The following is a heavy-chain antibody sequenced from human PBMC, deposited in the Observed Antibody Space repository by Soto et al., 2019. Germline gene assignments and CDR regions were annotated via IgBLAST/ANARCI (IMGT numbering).Heavy chain of an antibody. CDR3: GKEAWGPAAS. D-gene: IGHD7-27*01. CDR1: GFIFRDWF. Sequence: LVESGGALVKPGGSLRLSCAASGFIFRDWFMSWIRQAPGKGLEWISYISKDSGRATRYADSVKGRFTISRDNAKNSLFLQMNNVTVQDTAVDSCGKEAWGPAASWGRGTMVTVSS. J-gene: IGHJ5*02. V-gene: IGHV3-11*01. CDR2: ISKDSGRAT.